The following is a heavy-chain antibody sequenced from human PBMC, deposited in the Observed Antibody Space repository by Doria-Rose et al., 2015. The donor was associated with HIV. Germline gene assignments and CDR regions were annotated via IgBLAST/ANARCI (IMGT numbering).Heavy chain of an antibody. J-gene: IGHJ3*01. CDR3: AREFSRTLYGEEGFDV. Sequence: QVQLQESGPGLVKPSQTLSLTCTVSGASISSGGYYWNWIRQRPGKGLKWIGYIYHSGSTYYNPSLKSRIIISLDTSKTQFSLKLSSVTAADTAIYYCAREFSRTLYGEEGFDVWGQGTMVTVSA. CDR1: GASISSGGYY. V-gene: IGHV4-31*03. CDR2: IYHSGST. D-gene: IGHD4-17*01.